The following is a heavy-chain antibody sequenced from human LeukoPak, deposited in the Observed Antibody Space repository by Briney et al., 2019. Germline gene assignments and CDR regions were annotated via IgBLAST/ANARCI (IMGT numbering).Heavy chain of an antibody. CDR3: ARTLLWFGELIDY. CDR1: GYTFTGYY. J-gene: IGHJ4*02. Sequence: ASVKVSYKASGYTFTGYYMHWVRQAPGQGLEWMGWINPNSGGTNYAQKFQGRVTMTRDTSISTAYMELSRLRSDDTAVYYCARTLLWFGELIDYWGQGTLVTVSS. D-gene: IGHD3-10*01. V-gene: IGHV1-2*02. CDR2: INPNSGGT.